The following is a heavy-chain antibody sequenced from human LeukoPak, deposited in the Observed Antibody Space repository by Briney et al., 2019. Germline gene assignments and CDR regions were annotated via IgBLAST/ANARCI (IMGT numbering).Heavy chain of an antibody. Sequence: SETLSLTCAVYGGSFSGYYWSWIRQPPGKGLEWIGYIYYSGSTNYNPSLKSRVTISVDTSKNQFSLKLSSVTAADTAVYYCARDGFGSSFDPWGQGTLVTVSS. D-gene: IGHD3-10*01. CDR3: ARDGFGSSFDP. J-gene: IGHJ5*02. CDR2: IYYSGST. CDR1: GGSFSGYY. V-gene: IGHV4-59*01.